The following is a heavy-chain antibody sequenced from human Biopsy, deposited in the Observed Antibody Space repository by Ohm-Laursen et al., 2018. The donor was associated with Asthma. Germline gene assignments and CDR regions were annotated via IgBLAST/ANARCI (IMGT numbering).Heavy chain of an antibody. CDR1: GFSVSSNY. CDR2: ISGSGGST. V-gene: IGHV3-23*01. Sequence: GSLRLSCAASGFSVSSNYMSWVRQAPGKGLEWVSAISGSGGSTYYADSVKGRFTISRDNSKNTLYLQMNSLRAEDTAVYYCAKAREDIVVVVAVSDSWGQGTLVTVSS. D-gene: IGHD2-15*01. CDR3: AKAREDIVVVVAVSDS. J-gene: IGHJ4*02.